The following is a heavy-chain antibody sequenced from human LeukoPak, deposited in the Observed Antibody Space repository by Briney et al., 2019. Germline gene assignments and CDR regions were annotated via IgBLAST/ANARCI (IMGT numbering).Heavy chain of an antibody. V-gene: IGHV3-74*01. J-gene: IGHJ4*02. Sequence: GGSLRLSCAVSGFTFSSYWMHWVRQGPGKGLVWLSLIHDDGRSSSYSDSVKGRSTIFRDNAKNTLYLQMNTLRPEYTAVYYCARGLAAAGGVFFDYWGQGTLVAVSS. CDR3: ARGLAAAGGVFFDY. D-gene: IGHD6-13*01. CDR2: IHDDGRSS. CDR1: GFTFSSYW.